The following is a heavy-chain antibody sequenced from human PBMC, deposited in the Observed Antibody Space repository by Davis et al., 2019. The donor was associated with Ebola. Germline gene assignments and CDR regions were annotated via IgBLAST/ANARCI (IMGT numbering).Heavy chain of an antibody. V-gene: IGHV3-73*01. CDR3: TTPGIVGATRQLYTDY. CDR2: IRSKANSYAT. D-gene: IGHD1-26*01. J-gene: IGHJ4*02. CDR1: GFAFSGSA. Sequence: PGGSLRLSCAASGFAFSGSAMHWVRPASGKGLEWVGRIRSKANSYATAYAASVKGRLTISRDDSKNTAYLQMNSLKTEDTAVYYCTTPGIVGATRQLYTDYWGQGTLVTVSS.